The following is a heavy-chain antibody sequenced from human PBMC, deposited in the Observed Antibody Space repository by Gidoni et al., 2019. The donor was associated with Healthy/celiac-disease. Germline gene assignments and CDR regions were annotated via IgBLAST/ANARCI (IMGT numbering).Heavy chain of an antibody. Sequence: QVPLVQSGAEVKKPGASVTVPCKASGYTFASYGISWVRQAPGQGLEWMGWISAYNGNTNYAQKLQGRVTMTTYTSTSTSYMELRSLRSDDTAGYYCARERVDTAMAGRHFDLWGRGTLVTVSS. CDR1: GYTFASYG. D-gene: IGHD5-18*01. J-gene: IGHJ2*01. V-gene: IGHV1-18*04. CDR3: ARERVDTAMAGRHFDL. CDR2: ISAYNGNT.